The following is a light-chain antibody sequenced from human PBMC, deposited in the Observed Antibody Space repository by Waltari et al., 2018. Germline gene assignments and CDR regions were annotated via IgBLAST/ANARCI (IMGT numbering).Light chain of an antibody. V-gene: IGKV1-8*01. Sequence: AIRITQSPSSLSASTGDRVTITCRASQGISSYLAWYQQKPGKAPKLLIYAASTLQSGVPSRFSGSGSGTDFTLTISCLQSEDFATYYCQQYYSYPHFFGGGTKVE. CDR2: AAS. CDR1: QGISSY. J-gene: IGKJ4*01. CDR3: QQYYSYPHF.